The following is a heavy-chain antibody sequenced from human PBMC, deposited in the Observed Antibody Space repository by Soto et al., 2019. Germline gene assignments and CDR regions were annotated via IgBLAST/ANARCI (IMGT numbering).Heavy chain of an antibody. D-gene: IGHD1-26*01. V-gene: IGHV3-30-3*01. CDR2: ITYDGSNQ. Sequence: GGSLRLSCAASGFIFSSYTMHWVRQAPGKGLEWVGVITYDGSNQYYADSVKGRFTISRDNSRNMLFLQMNSLRPDDTTVYYCARAPSGSYPEFDYWGQGTLVTVSS. CDR3: ARAPSGSYPEFDY. CDR1: GFIFSSYT. J-gene: IGHJ4*02.